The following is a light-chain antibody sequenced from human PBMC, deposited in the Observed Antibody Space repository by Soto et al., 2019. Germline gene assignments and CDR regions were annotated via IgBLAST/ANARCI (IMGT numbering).Light chain of an antibody. V-gene: IGLV8-61*01. CDR3: VLYMGNGIRV. Sequence: QTVVTQEPSFSVSPGGPFTPTGGLNSGSVSTSYYPSWYQQTPGQAPRTLIYSTNTRSSGVPDRFSGSILGNKAALTITGAQADDESDYYCVLYMGNGIRVFGGGTKLTVL. CDR1: SGSVSTSYY. J-gene: IGLJ3*02. CDR2: STN.